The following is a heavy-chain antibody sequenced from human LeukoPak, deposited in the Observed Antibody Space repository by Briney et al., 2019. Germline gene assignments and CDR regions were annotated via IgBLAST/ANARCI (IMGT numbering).Heavy chain of an antibody. Sequence: ASVKVSCKVSGYTLTGLLMHWVRQAPGKGLEWMGGFDPEDGKPEDGERIDARKFQGRVTMTEEKSTNTAYMELSRLTSEDTAVYYCARGIRAGAFDIWGQGTMVTVSS. V-gene: IGHV1-24*01. CDR2: FDPEDGKPEDGER. J-gene: IGHJ3*02. CDR3: ARGIRAGAFDI. D-gene: IGHD2-21*01. CDR1: GYTLTGLL.